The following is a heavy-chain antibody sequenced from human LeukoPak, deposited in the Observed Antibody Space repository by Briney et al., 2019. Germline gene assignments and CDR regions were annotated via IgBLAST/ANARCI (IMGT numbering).Heavy chain of an antibody. CDR1: GYTFTSYY. J-gene: IGHJ4*02. CDR3: ARANYYYDSSGYGEGYYFDY. V-gene: IGHV1-46*01. CDR2: INPSGGST. D-gene: IGHD3-22*01. Sequence: ASVKASCKASGYTFTSYYMHWVRQAPGQGLEWMGIINPSGGSTSYAQKFQGRVTMTRDMSTSTVYMELSSLRSEDTAVYYCARANYYYDSSGYGEGYYFDYWGQGTLVTVSS.